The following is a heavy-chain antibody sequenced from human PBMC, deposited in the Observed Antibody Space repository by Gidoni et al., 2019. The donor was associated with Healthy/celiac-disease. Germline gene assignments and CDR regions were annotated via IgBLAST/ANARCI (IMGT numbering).Heavy chain of an antibody. D-gene: IGHD5-12*01. CDR1: GGSTSSGDYY. CDR3: ARGVPEWIYGFDY. Sequence: QVQLQESGPGLVKPSQTLSLTCTVSGGSTSSGDYYWSWIRQPPGKGLEWIGYIYYSGSTYYNPSLKSRVTISVDTSKNQFSLKLSSVTAADTAVYYCARGVPEWIYGFDYWGQGTLVTVSS. CDR2: IYYSGST. J-gene: IGHJ4*02. V-gene: IGHV4-30-4*01.